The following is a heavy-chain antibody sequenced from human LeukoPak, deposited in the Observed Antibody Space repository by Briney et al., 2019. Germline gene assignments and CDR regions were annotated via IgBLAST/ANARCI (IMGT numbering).Heavy chain of an antibody. CDR3: VKDLQNSSPSY. CDR2: ISSNGGST. D-gene: IGHD6-19*01. Sequence: GGSLRLSCAASGFTFSSYAMHWVRQAPGKGLEYVSAISSNGGSTYYADSVKGRFTISRDNSKNTLYLQMSSRRAEDTAVYYCVKDLQNSSPSYWGQGTLVTVSS. J-gene: IGHJ4*02. CDR1: GFTFSSYA. V-gene: IGHV3-64D*09.